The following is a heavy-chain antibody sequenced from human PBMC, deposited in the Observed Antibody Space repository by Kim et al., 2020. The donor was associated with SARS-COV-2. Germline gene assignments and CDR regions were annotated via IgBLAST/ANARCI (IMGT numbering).Heavy chain of an antibody. D-gene: IGHD3-22*01. J-gene: IGHJ5*02. Sequence: KFQGRVTMTRETSTSTVYMELSSLRSEDTAVYYCARRNYDRSGPTNWFDPWGQGTLVTVSS. V-gene: IGHV1-46*01. CDR3: ARRNYDRSGPTNWFDP.